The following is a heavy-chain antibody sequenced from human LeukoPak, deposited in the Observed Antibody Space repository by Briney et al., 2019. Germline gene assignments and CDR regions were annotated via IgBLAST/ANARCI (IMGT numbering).Heavy chain of an antibody. J-gene: IGHJ4*02. CDR1: GFTFSSYA. Sequence: GGSLRLSCAASGFTFSSYAMSWVRQAPGKGLDWVSAISGSGGSTYYADSVKGRFTISRDNSKNTLYLQMNSLRADDTAVYYCAKPTRGSGSFLIDYWGQGTLVTVSS. CDR3: AKPTRGSGSFLIDY. V-gene: IGHV3-23*01. D-gene: IGHD1-26*01. CDR2: ISGSGGST.